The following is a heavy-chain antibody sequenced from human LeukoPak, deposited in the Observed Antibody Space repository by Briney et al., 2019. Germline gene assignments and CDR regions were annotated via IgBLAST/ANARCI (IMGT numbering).Heavy chain of an antibody. CDR2: IYYSGST. V-gene: IGHV4-59*08. CDR3: ARPTSKLGSFDY. CDR1: GDSISSNY. D-gene: IGHD2/OR15-2a*01. Sequence: SETLSLTCSVFGDSISSNYWSWIRQPPGKGLEWIGYIYYSGSTYYNPSLKSRITISVDTSKNQFSLKMRSVTAADTAVYYCARPTSKLGSFDYWGQGTLVTVSS. J-gene: IGHJ4*02.